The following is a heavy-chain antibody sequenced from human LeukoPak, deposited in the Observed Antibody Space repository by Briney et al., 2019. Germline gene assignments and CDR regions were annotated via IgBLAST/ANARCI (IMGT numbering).Heavy chain of an antibody. Sequence: SETLSLTCTVSGGSSSSYYWSWIRQPPGKGLEWIGYVYYRGGTNYNPSLESRVTISGDTSKNEFSLKLTSVTAADTAVYYCARGRLIVAPGVYYFEYWGQGTLVTVSS. V-gene: IGHV4-59*08. CDR2: VYYRGGT. D-gene: IGHD5-12*01. J-gene: IGHJ4*02. CDR1: GGSSSSYY. CDR3: ARGRLIVAPGVYYFEY.